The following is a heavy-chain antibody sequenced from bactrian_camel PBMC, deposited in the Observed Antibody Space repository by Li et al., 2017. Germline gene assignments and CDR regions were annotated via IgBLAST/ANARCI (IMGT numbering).Heavy chain of an antibody. Sequence: VQLVESGGGSVQTGGSLRLSCTSSGHTYGLYCLGWFRQIPGKEREGLASIDSTGSANYADSVKGRFTISRDNAKNTLYLQMNSLKTEDTAMYYSATEGSWLPPSDWGQGTQVTVS. CDR3: ATEGSWLPPSD. V-gene: IGHV3S55*01. J-gene: IGHJ4*01. CDR1: GHTYGLYC. D-gene: IGHD2*01. CDR2: IDSTGSA.